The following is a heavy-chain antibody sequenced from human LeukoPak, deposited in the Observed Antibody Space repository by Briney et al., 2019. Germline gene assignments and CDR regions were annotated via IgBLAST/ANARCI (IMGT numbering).Heavy chain of an antibody. D-gene: IGHD3-22*01. CDR1: GFTFSDYY. CDR2: ISSSGTTI. Sequence: GGSLRLSCAASGFTFSDYYMSWIRQAPGKGLEWVSYISSSGTTIYYAGSVKGRFTISRDNAKNSLYLQMNSLRAEDTAIYYCARDRHDFDTSGDFDYWGQGTLVTVSS. J-gene: IGHJ4*02. CDR3: ARDRHDFDTSGDFDY. V-gene: IGHV3-11*01.